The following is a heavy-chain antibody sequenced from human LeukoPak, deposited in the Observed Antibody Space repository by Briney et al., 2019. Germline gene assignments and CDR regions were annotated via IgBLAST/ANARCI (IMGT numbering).Heavy chain of an antibody. V-gene: IGHV3-30-3*01. CDR3: ASLVVVVAAMDY. Sequence: PGGSLRLSCAASGFTFSSYAMHWVRQAPGKGLEWVAVISYDGSNKYYADSVKGRFTISRDNSKNTLYLQMNSLRAEDTAVYYCASLVVVVAAMDYWGQGALVTVSS. J-gene: IGHJ4*02. CDR2: ISYDGSNK. D-gene: IGHD2-15*01. CDR1: GFTFSSYA.